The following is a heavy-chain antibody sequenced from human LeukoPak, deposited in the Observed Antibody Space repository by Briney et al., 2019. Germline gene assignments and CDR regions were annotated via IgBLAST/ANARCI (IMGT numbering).Heavy chain of an antibody. CDR3: ARQAVKPYYYYGVDV. CDR1: GGSISSYY. CDR2: INYDGST. V-gene: IGHV4-59*01. Sequence: KTSETLSLTCTVSGGSISSYYWSWIRQPPGKGLEWIGYINYDGSTNHNPSLKSRVTISVDTSKNQFSLKLSSVTAADTAVYYCARQAVKPYYYYGVDVWGQGTTVTVSS. J-gene: IGHJ6*02. D-gene: IGHD6-19*01.